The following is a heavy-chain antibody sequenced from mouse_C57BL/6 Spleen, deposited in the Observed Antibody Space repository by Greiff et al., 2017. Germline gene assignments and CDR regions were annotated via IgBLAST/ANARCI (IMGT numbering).Heavy chain of an antibody. J-gene: IGHJ4*01. CDR2: INSDGGST. Sequence: EVKLEESGGGLVQPGESLKLSCESTEYAFPSYYMSWVRKTPEKGLELVADINSDGGSTYYPDTMEGRFIFSRDNTKKTLYLQLSSLRSEDTAVYYCARDETGSLAMDYWGQGTSVTVSS. CDR1: EYAFPSYY. V-gene: IGHV5-2*03. CDR3: ARDETGSLAMDY.